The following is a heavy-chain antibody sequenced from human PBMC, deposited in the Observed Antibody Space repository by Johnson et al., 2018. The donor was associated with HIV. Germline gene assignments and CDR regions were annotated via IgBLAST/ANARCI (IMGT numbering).Heavy chain of an antibody. V-gene: IGHV3-11*01. CDR3: AKDMGAVTIDAFDI. CDR1: GFTFSDYY. CDR2: ISRSGSTI. D-gene: IGHD4-17*01. Sequence: QVQLVESGGGLVKPGGSLRLSCAASGFTFSDYYMTYIRQAPGKGLEWVSYISRSGSTIYYADSVEGRFTISRDNAKNSLYLQMNSLRAEDTALYYCAKDMGAVTIDAFDIWGQGTMVTVSS. J-gene: IGHJ3*02.